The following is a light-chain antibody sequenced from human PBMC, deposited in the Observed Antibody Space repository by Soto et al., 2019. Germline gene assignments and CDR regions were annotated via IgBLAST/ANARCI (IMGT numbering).Light chain of an antibody. CDR1: QSVSSSY. CDR2: SAS. J-gene: IGKJ2*01. Sequence: ETVLTQSPGTLSLSPGESATLSCRASQSVSSSYLAWYQQKPGQAPRLLIYSASSRATGIPDRFSGSGSVTDFTLTITRLEPEAFAVYYCQQYGSSPYTFGQGTKLEIK. V-gene: IGKV3-20*01. CDR3: QQYGSSPYT.